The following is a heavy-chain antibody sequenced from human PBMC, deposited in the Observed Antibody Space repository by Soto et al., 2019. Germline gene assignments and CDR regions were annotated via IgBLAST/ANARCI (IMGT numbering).Heavy chain of an antibody. CDR2: IYPGDSDT. CDR1: GYSFTSYW. Sequence: GESLKISCKGSGYSFTSYWIGWVRQMPGKGLEWMGIIYPGDSDTRYSPSFQGQVTISADKSISTAYLQWRSLKASDTAMHYCARQSRGGSYYSYADYWGQGTLVTVSS. J-gene: IGHJ4*02. D-gene: IGHD1-26*01. CDR3: ARQSRGGSYYSYADY. V-gene: IGHV5-51*01.